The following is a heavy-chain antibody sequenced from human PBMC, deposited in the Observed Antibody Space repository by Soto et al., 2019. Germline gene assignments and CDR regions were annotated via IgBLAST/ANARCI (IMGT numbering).Heavy chain of an antibody. CDR3: ARGIEGWYQGRYYYGMDV. CDR2: IYYRGST. J-gene: IGHJ6*02. D-gene: IGHD6-19*01. Sequence: QVQLQESGPGLVKPSETLSLTCTVSGGSVSSGSYYWSWIRQPPGKGLEWIGYIYYRGSTNYNPSLKSRVTRSVATSKNPFSLKLSSVTAADTAVYYCARGIEGWYQGRYYYGMDVWGQGTTVTVSS. V-gene: IGHV4-61*01. CDR1: GGSVSSGSYY.